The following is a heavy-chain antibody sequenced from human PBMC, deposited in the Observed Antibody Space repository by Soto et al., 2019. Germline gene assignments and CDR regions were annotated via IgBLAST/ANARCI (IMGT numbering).Heavy chain of an antibody. CDR2: IIPIFGTA. V-gene: IGHV1-69*13. CDR3: AIILYSYGPLDAFDI. Sequence: ASVKVSCKASGGTFSSYAISWVRQAPGQGLEWMGGIIPIFGTANYAQKFQGRVTITADESTSTAYMELSSLRSEDTAVYYCAIILYSYGPLDAFDIWGQGTMVTVSS. CDR1: GGTFSSYA. J-gene: IGHJ3*02. D-gene: IGHD5-18*01.